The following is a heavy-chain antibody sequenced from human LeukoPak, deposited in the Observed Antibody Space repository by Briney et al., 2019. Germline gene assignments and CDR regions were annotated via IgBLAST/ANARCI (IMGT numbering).Heavy chain of an antibody. Sequence: GGSLRLSCAASGFTFSSYAMSWVRQAPGKGLKWVSAISGSGGSTYYADSVKGRFTISRDNSKSTLYLQMNSLRAEDTAVYYCAKGGDNWNRYYFDYWGQGTLVTVSS. J-gene: IGHJ4*02. D-gene: IGHD1-1*01. CDR2: ISGSGGST. V-gene: IGHV3-23*01. CDR3: AKGGDNWNRYYFDY. CDR1: GFTFSSYA.